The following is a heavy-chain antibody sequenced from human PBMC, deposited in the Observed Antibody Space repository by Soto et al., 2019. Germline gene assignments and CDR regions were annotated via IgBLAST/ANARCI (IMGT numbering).Heavy chain of an antibody. D-gene: IGHD6-19*01. CDR2: ISSSSSYI. V-gene: IGHV3-21*01. CDR3: ARINSGWGPLSPHPFDY. Sequence: WGSLRLSCAASGFIFIRSAINLFRQSPVKGLEWVSSISSSSSYIYYADSVKGRFTISRDNAKNSLYLQMNSLRAEDTAVYYCARINSGWGPLSPHPFDYWGQGALVTVSS. J-gene: IGHJ4*02. CDR1: GFIFIRSA.